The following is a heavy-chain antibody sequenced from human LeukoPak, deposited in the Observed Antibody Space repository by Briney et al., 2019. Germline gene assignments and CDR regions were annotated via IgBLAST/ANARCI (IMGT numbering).Heavy chain of an antibody. CDR2: ISFDGRNK. V-gene: IGHV3-30*18. CDR3: AKDGNTVTIFDH. D-gene: IGHD4-17*01. CDR1: GFTFGSYG. Sequence: GGSLRLSCAASGFTFGSYGMHWVRQAPGKGLEWVAVISFDGRNKYYADSVEGRFTISRDNSKNTLFLQMNSLGAEDTAVYYCAKDGNTVTIFDHWGKGTLVTVSS. J-gene: IGHJ4*02.